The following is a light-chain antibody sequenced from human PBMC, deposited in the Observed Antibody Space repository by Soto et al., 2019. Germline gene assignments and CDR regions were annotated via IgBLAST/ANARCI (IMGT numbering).Light chain of an antibody. V-gene: IGLV2-8*01. J-gene: IGLJ2*01. CDR3: SSYAGRNPLTVI. CDR1: SSDVGAYNY. Sequence: QSALTQPPSASGSPGQSVTISCTGTSSDVGAYNYVSWFQQHPGKVPKLIIYEVNKRPSGVPDRFSGSKSDNTASLTVSGLQAEDEADYYCSSYAGRNPLTVIFGGGTKLTVL. CDR2: EVN.